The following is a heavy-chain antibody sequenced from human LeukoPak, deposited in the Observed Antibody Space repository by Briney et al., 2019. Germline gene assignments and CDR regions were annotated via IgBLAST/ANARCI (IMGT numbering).Heavy chain of an antibody. CDR3: ARKTSIQGRYFDY. J-gene: IGHJ4*02. V-gene: IGHV3-9*01. Sequence: GRSLRLSCAASGFTFDDYAMHWVRQAPGKGLEWVSGISWNSGSIGYADSVKGRFTISRDNSKNTLYLQMSSLRAEDTAVYYCARKTSIQGRYFDYWGQGTLVTVSS. CDR2: ISWNSGSI. CDR1: GFTFDDYA.